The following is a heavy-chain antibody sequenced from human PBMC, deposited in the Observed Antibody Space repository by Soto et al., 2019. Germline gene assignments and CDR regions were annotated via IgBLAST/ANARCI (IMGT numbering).Heavy chain of an antibody. V-gene: IGHV5-51*01. Sequence: GESLKISCKGSGYTFTNYWIGWVRQMPGKGLEWMGIIYPGDSDAKYNPSFQGQVTISADKSITTTYLQWSSLKASDTAIYYCAASIFYYGMDVWGQGTTVTVSS. CDR3: AASIFYYGMDV. J-gene: IGHJ6*02. CDR1: GYTFTNYW. CDR2: IYPGDSDA.